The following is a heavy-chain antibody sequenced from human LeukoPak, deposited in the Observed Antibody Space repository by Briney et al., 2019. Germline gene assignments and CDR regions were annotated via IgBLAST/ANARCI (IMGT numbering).Heavy chain of an antibody. Sequence: ASVKVSCKASGYTFTSYAMNWVRQAPGQGLEWMGWINTRTGSPTYAQGFTGRFVFSLDTSVSTAYLQISSLKAEDTAVYYCARDPETSVTTSVDYWGQGTLVTVSS. CDR1: GYTFTSYA. CDR3: ARDPETSVTTSVDY. V-gene: IGHV7-4-1*02. J-gene: IGHJ4*02. D-gene: IGHD4-17*01. CDR2: INTRTGSP.